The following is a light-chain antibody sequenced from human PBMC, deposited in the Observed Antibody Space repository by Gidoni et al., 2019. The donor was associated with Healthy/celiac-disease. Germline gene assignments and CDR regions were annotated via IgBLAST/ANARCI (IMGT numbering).Light chain of an antibody. CDR3: QQLNSYPRLT. Sequence: DIQLTQSPSFLSASVGDRVTITCWASQAISSYLAWYQQKPGKAPKLLIYAASTLQSGVPSRFSGSGYGTEFTLTISSLQPEDFATYYCQQLNSYPRLTFGGGTKVEIK. CDR2: AAS. CDR1: QAISSY. J-gene: IGKJ4*01. V-gene: IGKV1-9*01.